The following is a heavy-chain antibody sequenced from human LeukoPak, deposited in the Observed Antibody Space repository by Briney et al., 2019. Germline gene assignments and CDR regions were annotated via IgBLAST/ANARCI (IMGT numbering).Heavy chain of an antibody. V-gene: IGHV3-23*01. Sequence: GGSLRLSCAASGFTFSSYAMSWVRQDPGKGLEWVSAISGSGGSTYYADSVKGRFTISRDNSKNTLYLQMNSLRAEDTAVYHCARVLDSYGLRAADYWGQGTLVTVSS. CDR1: GFTFSSYA. CDR2: ISGSGGST. CDR3: ARVLDSYGLRAADY. J-gene: IGHJ4*02. D-gene: IGHD5-18*01.